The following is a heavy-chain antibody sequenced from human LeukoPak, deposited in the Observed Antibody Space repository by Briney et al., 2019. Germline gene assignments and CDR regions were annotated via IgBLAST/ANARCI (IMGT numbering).Heavy chain of an antibody. CDR2: ISTSSNYI. Sequence: GGSLRLSCAASGFTFSSYSMNWVRQAPGKGLEWVSYISTSSNYIYYADSVKGRFTISRGNAKNSLFLQMNSLRAEDTAVYYCARGYYDSSGTVDYWGQGTLVTVSS. V-gene: IGHV3-21*01. CDR3: ARGYYDSSGTVDY. D-gene: IGHD3-22*01. J-gene: IGHJ4*02. CDR1: GFTFSSYS.